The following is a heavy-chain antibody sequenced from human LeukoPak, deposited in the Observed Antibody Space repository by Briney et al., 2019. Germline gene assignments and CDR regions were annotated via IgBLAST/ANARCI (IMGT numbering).Heavy chain of an antibody. V-gene: IGHV4-61*01. D-gene: IGHD3-22*01. CDR1: GGSVSSGSYY. J-gene: IGHJ4*02. Sequence: PSETLSLTCTVSGGSVSSGSYYWSWIRQPPGKGLEWIGYIYYSGSTNYNPSLKSRVTISVDTSKNQFSLKLSSVTAADTAVYYCARQQYYYDSSGYYSPRRVYYFDYWGQGTLVTVSS. CDR3: ARQQYYYDSSGYYSPRRVYYFDY. CDR2: IYYSGST.